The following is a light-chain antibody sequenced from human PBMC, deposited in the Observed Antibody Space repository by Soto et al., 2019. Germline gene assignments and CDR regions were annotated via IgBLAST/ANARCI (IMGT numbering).Light chain of an antibody. Sequence: QSVLTQPASVSGSPGQSITISCTGTSSDVGGYSYVSWYQQYPGKVPKLLIYEVNKRPSGVPDRFSGSKSGNTASLTVSGLQAEDEADYYCSSYAGSSNVFGTGTKVTVL. J-gene: IGLJ1*01. CDR2: EVN. V-gene: IGLV2-8*01. CDR3: SSYAGSSNV. CDR1: SSDVGGYSY.